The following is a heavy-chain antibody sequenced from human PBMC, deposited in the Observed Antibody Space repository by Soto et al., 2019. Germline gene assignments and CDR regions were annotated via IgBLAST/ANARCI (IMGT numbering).Heavy chain of an antibody. Sequence: SETLSLTCTVSGGSISSYYWSWIRQPAGKGLEWIGRIYSSGSITYNPSLKSRVTMSVDTSKNQFSLKLSSMTAADTAVYYCATSNWNHGEPFDYWGQGTLVTVSS. CDR3: ATSNWNHGEPFDY. V-gene: IGHV4-4*07. D-gene: IGHD1-1*01. CDR2: IYSSGSI. J-gene: IGHJ4*02. CDR1: GGSISSYY.